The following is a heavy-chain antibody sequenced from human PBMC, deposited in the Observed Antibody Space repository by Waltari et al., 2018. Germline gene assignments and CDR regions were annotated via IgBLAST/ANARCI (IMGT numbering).Heavy chain of an antibody. CDR2: IFPRDSDT. CDR3: ARELIWPGELGPFDL. J-gene: IGHJ3*01. D-gene: IGHD1-26*01. Sequence: EVQLVQSGTQVNKPGESRRISCKASGSSFSSYWIGWVRQMPGKGIEWMGIIFPRDSDTRYTPSSQGRVTISADKSTGTAYLQFSSLTASDTAMYFCARELIWPGELGPFDLWGQGTFVSVSS. CDR1: GSSFSSYW. V-gene: IGHV5-51*01.